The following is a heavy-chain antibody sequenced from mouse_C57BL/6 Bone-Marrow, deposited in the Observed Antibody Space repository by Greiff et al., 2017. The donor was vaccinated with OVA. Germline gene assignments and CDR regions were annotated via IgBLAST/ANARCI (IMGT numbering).Heavy chain of an antibody. Sequence: VQLQQPGAELVMPGASVKLSCKASGYTFTSYWMHWVKQRPGQGLEWIGEIDPSDSYTNYNHKFKGKSTLTVDKSSSTAYMQLSSLTSEDSAVYYCASGYYFDYWGQGTTLTVSS. CDR1: GYTFTSYW. CDR3: ASGYYFDY. V-gene: IGHV1-69*01. CDR2: IDPSDSYT. J-gene: IGHJ2*01.